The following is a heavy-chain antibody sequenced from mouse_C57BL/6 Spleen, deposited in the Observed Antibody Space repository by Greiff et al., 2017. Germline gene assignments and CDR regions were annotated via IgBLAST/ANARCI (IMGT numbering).Heavy chain of an antibody. J-gene: IGHJ1*03. Sequence: QVQLQQPGAELVKPGASVKMSCKASGYTFTSYWITWVKQRPGQGLEWIGDIYPGSGSTNYNEKFKSKATLTVDTSSSTAYMQLSSLTSEDSAVYYCARPDYYGSPFWYFDVRGTGTTVTVSS. D-gene: IGHD1-1*01. CDR2: IYPGSGST. CDR1: GYTFTSYW. CDR3: ARPDYYGSPFWYFDV. V-gene: IGHV1-55*01.